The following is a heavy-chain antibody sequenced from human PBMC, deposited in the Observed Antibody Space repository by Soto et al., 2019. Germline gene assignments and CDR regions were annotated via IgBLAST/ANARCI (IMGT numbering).Heavy chain of an antibody. CDR1: GYTYTDYA. CDR2: INVHNGNT. J-gene: IGHJ4*02. Sequence: QVQLVQCGGEVRKPGASVTVSCKASGYTYTDYAVSWVRQAPGQGLEWMGWINVHNGNTDYVQNVQGRVTMTTDTSTTTASMELRSLRSDDTAVYYCARLYSDYSLDYWGQGTLVTVSS. CDR3: ARLYSDYSLDY. D-gene: IGHD5-12*01. V-gene: IGHV1-18*01.